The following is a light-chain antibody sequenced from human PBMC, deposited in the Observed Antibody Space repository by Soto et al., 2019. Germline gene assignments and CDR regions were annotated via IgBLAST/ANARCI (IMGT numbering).Light chain of an antibody. CDR2: GAS. CDR1: QSVRSN. V-gene: IGKV3-15*01. Sequence: EIVMTLSPATLSVSPGERATLSCRASQSVRSNLAWYQQKPGQAPRLLIYGASTRATGVPARFSGSGSGTEFTLTISSLQSEDFAVYYCQQYNNWPLTFGGGTKVDIK. CDR3: QQYNNWPLT. J-gene: IGKJ4*01.